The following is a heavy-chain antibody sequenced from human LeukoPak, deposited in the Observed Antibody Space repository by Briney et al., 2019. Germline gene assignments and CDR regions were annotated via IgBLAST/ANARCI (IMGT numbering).Heavy chain of an antibody. Sequence: ASVKVSCKASGYTFTSYDINWVRQATGQGLEWMGWMNPNSGNTGYAQKFQGRVTITRNTSISTAYMELSSLRSEDTAVYYCARRSIAARRAFDIWGQGTMVTVSS. CDR3: ARRSIAARRAFDI. J-gene: IGHJ3*02. CDR1: GYTFTSYD. V-gene: IGHV1-8*03. D-gene: IGHD6-6*01. CDR2: MNPNSGNT.